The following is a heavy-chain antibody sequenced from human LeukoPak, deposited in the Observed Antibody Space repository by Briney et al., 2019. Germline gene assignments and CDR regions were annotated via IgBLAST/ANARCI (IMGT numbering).Heavy chain of an antibody. J-gene: IGHJ6*02. CDR2: ISAYNGNT. Sequence: ASVKVSCKASGYTFTSYGISWVRQAPGQGLEWMGWISAYNGNTNYAQKLQGRVTMTTDTSTSTAYMELRSLRSDDTAVYYCARTRIAVADYYYYYGMDVWGQGTTVTVSS. D-gene: IGHD6-19*01. CDR3: ARTRIAVADYYYYYGMDV. V-gene: IGHV1-18*01. CDR1: GYTFTSYG.